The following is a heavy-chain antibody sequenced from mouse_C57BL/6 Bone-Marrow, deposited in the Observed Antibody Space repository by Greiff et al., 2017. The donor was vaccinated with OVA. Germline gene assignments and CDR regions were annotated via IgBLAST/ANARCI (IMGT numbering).Heavy chain of an antibody. J-gene: IGHJ4*01. Sequence: VQLKESGPGLVKPSQSLSLTCSVTGYSITSGYYWNWIRQFPGNKLEWMGYISYDGSNNYNPSLKNRISITRDTSKNQFFLKLNSVTTEDTATYYCALYDGYYYAMDYWGQGTSVTVSS. D-gene: IGHD2-12*01. CDR1: GYSITSGYY. CDR3: ALYDGYYYAMDY. V-gene: IGHV3-6*01. CDR2: ISYDGSN.